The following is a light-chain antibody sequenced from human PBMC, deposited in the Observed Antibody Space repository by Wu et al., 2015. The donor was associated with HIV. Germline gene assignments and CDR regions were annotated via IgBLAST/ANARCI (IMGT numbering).Light chain of an antibody. CDR1: LSVTNN. J-gene: IGKJ1*01. V-gene: IGKV3-15*01. CDR2: GAS. CDR3: QQYNKWPT. Sequence: EIVMTQSPVTLSVSPGERATLSCRASLSVTNNLAWYRQQPGQAPRLLIYGASTRATGIPARFSGSGSGTEFTLTINSIQSEDFAIYYCQQYNKWPTFGQGTKVEFK.